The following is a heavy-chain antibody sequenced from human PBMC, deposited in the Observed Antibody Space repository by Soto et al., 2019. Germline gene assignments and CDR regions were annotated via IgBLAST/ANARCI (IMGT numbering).Heavy chain of an antibody. J-gene: IGHJ5*02. CDR2: IYYSGGT. Sequence: SDTLSLTCTGSGAALSSGVYFYTWVRQPPGKGLEWLGYIYYSGGTNYNPSLKSRVTISLDKSKSQFSLRLSSVTAADTAVYYGNREQQPDNYFDHWCQGNLVTVP. V-gene: IGHV4-61*08. CDR3: NREQQPDNYFDH. D-gene: IGHD6-13*01. CDR1: GAALSSGVYF.